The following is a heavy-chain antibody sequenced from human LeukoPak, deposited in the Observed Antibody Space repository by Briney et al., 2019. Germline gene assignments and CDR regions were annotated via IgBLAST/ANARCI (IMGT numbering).Heavy chain of an antibody. V-gene: IGHV4-39*01. CDR3: ASKRSGYYSGFFDY. D-gene: IGHD3-22*01. CDR1: GGSISSSDYY. Sequence: SETLSLTCTVSGGSISSSDYYWGWIRQPPGRGLEWIGSIYYSGSTYYSPSLKSRVTISVDTSKNQFSLKRSSLTAADTAVYYCASKRSGYYSGFFDYWGQGTLVTVSS. J-gene: IGHJ4*02. CDR2: IYYSGST.